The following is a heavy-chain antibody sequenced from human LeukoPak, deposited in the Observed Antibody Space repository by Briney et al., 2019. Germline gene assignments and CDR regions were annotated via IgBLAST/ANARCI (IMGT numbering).Heavy chain of an antibody. V-gene: IGHV4-59*01. Sequence: SETLSLTCTVSGGSISSYYWSWIRQPPGKGLEWIGYIYYSGSTNYNPSLKSRVTISVDTSKNQFSLKLSSVTAADTAVYYCARILAYCGGDCYRPYDGMDVWGQGTTVTVSS. CDR1: GGSISSYY. CDR3: ARILAYCGGDCYRPYDGMDV. D-gene: IGHD2-21*02. CDR2: IYYSGST. J-gene: IGHJ6*02.